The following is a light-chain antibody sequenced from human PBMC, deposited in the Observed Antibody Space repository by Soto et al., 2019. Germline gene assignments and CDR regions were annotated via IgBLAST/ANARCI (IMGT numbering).Light chain of an antibody. CDR2: AAS. CDR1: QSISRW. J-gene: IGKJ3*01. V-gene: IGKV1-39*01. CDR3: QRSYSTPGT. Sequence: DLQMTHSPSTLXXSXXXXFXXXCLASQSISRWLAWYQQKSGKAPKLLIYAASSLQSGVPSRFSGSGSGTDFTLTISSLQPEDFATYYCQRSYSTPGTFGPGTKVDI.